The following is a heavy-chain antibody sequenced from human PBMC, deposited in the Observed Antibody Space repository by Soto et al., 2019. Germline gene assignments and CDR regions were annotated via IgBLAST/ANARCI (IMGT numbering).Heavy chain of an antibody. CDR2: ISYDGSNK. D-gene: IGHD2-2*01. V-gene: IGHV3-30*03. CDR3: AVGYCSSTSCYAPRLYYYGRDV. CDR1: GFTFSSYG. Sequence: GGSLRLSCAASGFTFSSYGMHWVRQAPGKGLEWVAVISYDGSNKYYADSVKGRFTISRDNSKNTLYLQMNSLRAEDTAVYYCAVGYCSSTSCYAPRLYYYGRDVWGQGTTVTVSS. J-gene: IGHJ6*02.